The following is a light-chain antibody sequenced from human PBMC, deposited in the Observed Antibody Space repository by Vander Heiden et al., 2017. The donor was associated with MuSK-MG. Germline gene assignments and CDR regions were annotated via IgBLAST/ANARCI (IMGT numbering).Light chain of an antibody. CDR2: DVS. J-gene: IGLJ2*01. CDR3: SSYTSSSAVV. V-gene: IGLV2-14*03. Sequence: QPALTQPASVSGSPGQSITISCTGTSSDVGGYNYVSWYQQHPGKAPKLMFYDVSNRPSGVSNRFSGSKSGNTASLTISGLQAEDEADYYCSSYTSSSAVVFGGGTKLTVL. CDR1: SSDVGGYNY.